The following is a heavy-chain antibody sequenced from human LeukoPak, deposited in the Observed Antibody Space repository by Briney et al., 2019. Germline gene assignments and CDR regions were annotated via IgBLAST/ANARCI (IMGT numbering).Heavy chain of an antibody. D-gene: IGHD6-19*01. V-gene: IGHV4-4*07. CDR2: IYTSGST. Sequence: PSETLSLTCTVSGCSISSYYWRWLRQPAGKGLEWIGRIYTSGSTNYNPSLKSRVTMSVDTSKNQFSLKLSSVTAADTAVYYCASGIAVADDAECFQHWGQGTLVTVSS. J-gene: IGHJ1*01. CDR3: ASGIAVADDAECFQH. CDR1: GCSISSYY.